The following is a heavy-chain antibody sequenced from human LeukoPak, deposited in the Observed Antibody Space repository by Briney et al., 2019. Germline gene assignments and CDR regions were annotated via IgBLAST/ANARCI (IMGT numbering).Heavy chain of an antibody. CDR3: AELGITMIGGV. D-gene: IGHD3-10*02. V-gene: IGHV3-23*01. J-gene: IGHJ6*04. Sequence: GGSLRLSCSASGFIFRHYAVNWVRQSPGKGPEWVSGISGSGDSTYYADSVKGRFTVSRDNSKNTLYLQMNSLRAEDTAVYYCAELGITMIGGVWGKGTTVTISS. CDR1: GFIFRHYA. CDR2: ISGSGDST.